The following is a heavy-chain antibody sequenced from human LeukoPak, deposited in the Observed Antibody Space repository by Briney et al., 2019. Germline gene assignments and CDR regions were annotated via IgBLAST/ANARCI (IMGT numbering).Heavy chain of an antibody. Sequence: PGGSLRLSCAASGFTFSSYAMSWVRQAPGKGLEWVSAISGSGGSKYYPDSGKGRFTISRDNPKNTLYLQMNTLRAEDTTVYYCAKHAVVVAASFDYWGQGTLVTVSS. J-gene: IGHJ4*02. D-gene: IGHD2-15*01. CDR2: ISGSGGSK. V-gene: IGHV3-23*01. CDR1: GFTFSSYA. CDR3: AKHAVVVAASFDY.